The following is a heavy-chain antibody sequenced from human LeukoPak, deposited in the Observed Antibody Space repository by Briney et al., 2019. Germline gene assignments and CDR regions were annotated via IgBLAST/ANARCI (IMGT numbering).Heavy chain of an antibody. D-gene: IGHD3-10*01. V-gene: IGHV3-15*01. CDR3: AGGGFGEAYYYYYYMDV. CDR2: IKSKTDGGTT. Sequence: PGGSLRLSCAASGFTFSSYSMNWVRQAPGKGLEWVGRIKSKTDGGTTDYAAPVKGRFTISRDDSKNTLYLQMNSLRAEDTAVYYCAGGGFGEAYYYYYYMDVWGKGTTVTVSS. CDR1: GFTFSSYS. J-gene: IGHJ6*03.